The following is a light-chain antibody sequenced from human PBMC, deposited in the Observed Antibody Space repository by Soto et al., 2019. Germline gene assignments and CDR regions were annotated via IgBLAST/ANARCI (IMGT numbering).Light chain of an antibody. J-gene: IGKJ4*01. CDR3: QQYKNWPPLT. CDR2: GAF. V-gene: IGKV3-15*01. Sequence: EIVMTQSPATLSVSPGETATLSCRASQSVSYNLGWYHKKPGQGPRLLIYGAFTRATGIPARFSGSGSGTEFTLTISSLQSEDFAVYYCQQYKNWPPLTFGGGTQVEIK. CDR1: QSVSYN.